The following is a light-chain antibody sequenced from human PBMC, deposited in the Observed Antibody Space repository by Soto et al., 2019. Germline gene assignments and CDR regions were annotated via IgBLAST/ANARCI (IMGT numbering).Light chain of an antibody. V-gene: IGLV1-40*01. CDR3: QSYDSSLSGVV. CDR1: SSNIGAGYD. CDR2: GNS. J-gene: IGLJ2*01. Sequence: QSVLTQPPSVSGAPGQRVTISCTGSSSNIGAGYDVHWYQQLPGTAPKLLIYGNSNRPSGVPDRFSGSKSGTSASLAITGLHAEDEAEYYCQSYDSSLSGVVFGGGTKVTVL.